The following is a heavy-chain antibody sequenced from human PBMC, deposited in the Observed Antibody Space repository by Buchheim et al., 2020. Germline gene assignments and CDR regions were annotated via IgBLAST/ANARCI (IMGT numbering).Heavy chain of an antibody. D-gene: IGHD6-13*01. Sequence: QVQLVESGGGVAQPGRSLRLSCAASEFTFSNYGMHWVRQAPGKGLEGVAVISYDGSYKYYAESVKGRFTISRDNSKNTLYLRMNSLRAEDTALYYCAKDLRVGGQLVRCRYGMDVWGQGTT. J-gene: IGHJ6*02. CDR1: EFTFSNYG. CDR2: ISYDGSYK. CDR3: AKDLRVGGQLVRCRYGMDV. V-gene: IGHV3-30*18.